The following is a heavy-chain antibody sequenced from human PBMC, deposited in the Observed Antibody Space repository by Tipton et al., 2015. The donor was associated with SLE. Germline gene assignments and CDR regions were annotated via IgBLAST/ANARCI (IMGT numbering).Heavy chain of an antibody. J-gene: IGHJ4*02. D-gene: IGHD4-23*01. CDR1: GFTFSSYS. CDR2: ISSSSSYI. Sequence: SLRLSCAASGFTFSSYSMNWVRQAPGKGLEWVSSISSSSSYIYYADSVKGRSTISRDNAKNSLYLQMNSLRAEDTAVYYCARDGGPIPFDYWGQGTLVTVSS. V-gene: IGHV3-21*03. CDR3: ARDGGPIPFDY.